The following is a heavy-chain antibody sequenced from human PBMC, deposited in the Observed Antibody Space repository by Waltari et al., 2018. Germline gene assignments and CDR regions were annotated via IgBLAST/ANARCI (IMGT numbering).Heavy chain of an antibody. CDR3: ARVDGCGEDNDAFDI. CDR2: SNGLGGGT. J-gene: IGHJ3*02. D-gene: IGHD3-10*01. V-gene: IGHV1-46*01. Sequence: QVQLVQSGAEVKKPGASVKVSCKASGYTFTSYYMHWVRQPPGKGLEWMGRSNGLGGGTGSEQKCQGRVTMTRDASTRTVYMERGSLRSGETAVYYCARVDGCGEDNDAFDIWGQGTMVTVSS. CDR1: GYTFTSYY.